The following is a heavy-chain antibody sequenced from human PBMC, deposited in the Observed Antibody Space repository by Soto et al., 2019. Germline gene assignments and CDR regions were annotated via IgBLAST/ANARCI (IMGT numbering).Heavy chain of an antibody. CDR2: ISGSGGST. D-gene: IGHD3-22*01. CDR1: GFTFSSYA. CDR3: AKRDTYYYDSSGSET. Sequence: EVQLLESGGGLVQPGGSLRLSCAASGFTFSSYAMSWVRQAPGKGLEWVSAISGSGGSTYYADSVKGRFTISRDNSENTLYLQMNSLRAEDTAVYYCAKRDTYYYDSSGSETWGQGTLVTVSS. V-gene: IGHV3-23*01. J-gene: IGHJ4*02.